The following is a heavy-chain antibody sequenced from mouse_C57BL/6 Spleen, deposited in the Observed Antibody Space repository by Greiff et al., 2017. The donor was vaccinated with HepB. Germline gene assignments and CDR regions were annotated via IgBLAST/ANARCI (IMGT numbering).Heavy chain of an antibody. CDR1: GYAFSSSW. CDR2: IYPGDGDT. Sequence: QVQLQQSGPELVKPGASVKISCKASGYAFSSSWMNWVKQRPGKGLEWIGRIYPGDGDTNYNGKFKGKATLTADKSSSTAYMQLSSLTSEDSAVYFGAREGPYYYGRGDFDYWGQGTTLTVSS. V-gene: IGHV1-82*01. CDR3: AREGPYYYGRGDFDY. D-gene: IGHD1-1*01. J-gene: IGHJ2*01.